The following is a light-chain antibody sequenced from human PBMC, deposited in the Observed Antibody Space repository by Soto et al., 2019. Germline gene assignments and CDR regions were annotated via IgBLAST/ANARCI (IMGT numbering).Light chain of an antibody. J-gene: IGLJ1*01. V-gene: IGLV2-14*01. CDR3: SSYTSSSTYV. CDR1: SSDVGGYNY. Sequence: QSVLTQPASVSGSPGQSITISCTGTSSDVGGYNYVSWYQQHPGKAPKLMISDVVNRPSGVSDRFSGSKSGNTASLTISGLQAEDEAAYHCSSYTSSSTYVFGTGTKVTVL. CDR2: DVV.